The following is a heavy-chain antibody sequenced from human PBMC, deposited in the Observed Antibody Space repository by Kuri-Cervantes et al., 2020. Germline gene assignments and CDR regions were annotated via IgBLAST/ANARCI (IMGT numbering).Heavy chain of an antibody. CDR3: AKDRIAVAGKGRWFDP. CDR2: ISGSGGST. Sequence: GGSLRLSCEASGFTFSSYAMSWVRQAPGKGLEWVSAISGSGGSTYYADSVKGRFTISRDNSKNTLYLQMNSLRAEDTAVYYCAKDRIAVAGKGRWFDPWGQGTLVTVSS. CDR1: GFTFSSYA. J-gene: IGHJ5*02. V-gene: IGHV3-23*01. D-gene: IGHD6-19*01.